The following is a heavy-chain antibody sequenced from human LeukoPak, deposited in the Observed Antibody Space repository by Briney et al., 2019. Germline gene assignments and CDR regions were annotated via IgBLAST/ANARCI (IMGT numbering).Heavy chain of an antibody. CDR3: ARDMVPAGIAFDY. J-gene: IGHJ4*02. V-gene: IGHV3-7*03. Sequence: GGSLRLSCTASGFTFNSHWMGWVRQAPGKGQEWLANINQGGSEKYYVDSVKGRFTISRDNAKNSLYLQMNSLRAEDTAVYYCARDMVPAGIAFDYWGQGALVTVSS. CDR2: INQGGSEK. CDR1: GFTFNSHW. D-gene: IGHD2-2*01.